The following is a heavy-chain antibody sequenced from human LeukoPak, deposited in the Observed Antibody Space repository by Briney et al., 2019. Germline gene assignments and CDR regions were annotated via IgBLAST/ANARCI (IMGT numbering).Heavy chain of an antibody. CDR2: IYTSGST. D-gene: IGHD3-3*01. V-gene: IGHV4-4*07. Sequence: SETLSLTCTVSGGSISSYYWSWIRQPAGKGLEWIGRIYTSGSTNYNPSLKSRVTMSVDTSKNQFSLKLSSVTAADTAVYYCAREEAITTLNYMDVWGKGTTVTVSS. CDR3: AREEAITTLNYMDV. J-gene: IGHJ6*03. CDR1: GGSISSYY.